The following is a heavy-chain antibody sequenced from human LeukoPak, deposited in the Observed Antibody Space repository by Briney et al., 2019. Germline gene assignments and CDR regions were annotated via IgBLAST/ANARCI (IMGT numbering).Heavy chain of an antibody. J-gene: IGHJ4*02. D-gene: IGHD6-13*01. V-gene: IGHV4-38-2*01. Sequence: XPSETLSLTCAVSGYSISSGYYWGWIRQPPGKGLEWIGSIYHSGSTYYKSSLKSRVTISVDTSKNQFSLKLSSVTAADTAVYYCARHYFRAAAGTYYFDYWGQGTLVTVSS. CDR2: IYHSGST. CDR3: ARHYFRAAAGTYYFDY. CDR1: GYSISSGYY.